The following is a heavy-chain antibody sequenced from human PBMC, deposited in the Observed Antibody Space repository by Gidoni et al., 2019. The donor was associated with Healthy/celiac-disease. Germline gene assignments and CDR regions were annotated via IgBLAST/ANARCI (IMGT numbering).Heavy chain of an antibody. CDR3: ASLERKYDYVWGSHTFDY. D-gene: IGHD3-16*01. Sequence: QVQLVESGGGLVKPGGSLRLSCAASGFTFRDYYRSWIRQAPGKGLEWVSYISSSGSTIYYADSVKGRFTISRDNAKNSLYLQMNSLRAEDTAVYYCASLERKYDYVWGSHTFDYWGQGTLVTVSS. V-gene: IGHV3-11*01. J-gene: IGHJ4*02. CDR2: ISSSGSTI. CDR1: GFTFRDYY.